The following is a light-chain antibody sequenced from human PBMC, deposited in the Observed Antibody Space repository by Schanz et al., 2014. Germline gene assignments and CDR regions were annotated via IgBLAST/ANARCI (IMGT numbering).Light chain of an antibody. V-gene: IGKV3-20*01. CDR1: QTVRSNY. Sequence: EIVLTQSPVTLSLSPRERATLSCRASQTVRSNYLAWYQHTPGQAPRLLIYGASSRATGIPDRFSGGGSGTDFTLTISRLEPEDFAVYYCQQYGSSPRTFGQGTKVEIK. CDR2: GAS. CDR3: QQYGSSPRT. J-gene: IGKJ1*01.